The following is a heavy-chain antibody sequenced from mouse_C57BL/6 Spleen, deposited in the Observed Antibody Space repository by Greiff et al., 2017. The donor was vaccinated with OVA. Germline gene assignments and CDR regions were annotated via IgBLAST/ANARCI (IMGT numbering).Heavy chain of an antibody. D-gene: IGHD3-2*02. J-gene: IGHJ3*01. CDR1: GYTFTSYG. CDR3: ARGGRDSSAWCAY. Sequence: QVQLQQSGAELARPGASVKLSCKASGYTFTSYGISWVKQRTGQGLEWIGEIYPRSGNTYYNEKFKGKATLTADKSSSTAYMELRSLTSEDSAVYFCARGGRDSSAWCAYWGQGTLVTVSA. V-gene: IGHV1-81*01. CDR2: IYPRSGNT.